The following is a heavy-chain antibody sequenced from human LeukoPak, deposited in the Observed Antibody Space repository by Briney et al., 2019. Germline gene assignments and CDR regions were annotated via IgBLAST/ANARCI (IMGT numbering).Heavy chain of an antibody. CDR2: IYYSGST. CDR1: GGSISSGGYY. D-gene: IGHD3-10*01. J-gene: IGHJ4*02. CDR3: ARGSITMVRGVEYYFDY. Sequence: SETLSLTCTVSGGSISSGGYYWSWIRQHPGEGLEWIVYIYYSGSTCYNPSLKSRVTISVDTSKNQFSLKLSSVTAADTAVYYCARGSITMVRGVEYYFDYWGQGTLVTVSS. V-gene: IGHV4-31*03.